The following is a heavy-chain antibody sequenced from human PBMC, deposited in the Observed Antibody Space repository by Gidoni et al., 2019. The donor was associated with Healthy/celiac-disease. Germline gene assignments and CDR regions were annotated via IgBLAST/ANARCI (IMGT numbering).Heavy chain of an antibody. D-gene: IGHD3-10*01. V-gene: IGHV2-26*01. CDR3: ARIHYYGSGSYYKFLWPDY. CDR2: IFSNDEK. Sequence: QVTLKEYGPVLVKPTETLTLTCTVSGFSLSNAIMGVSWIRQPPGKALEWLAHIFSNDEKSYSTSLKSRLTISKDTSKSQVVLTMTNMDPVDTATYYCARIHYYGSGSYYKFLWPDYWGQGTLVTVSS. CDR1: GFSLSNAIMG. J-gene: IGHJ4*02.